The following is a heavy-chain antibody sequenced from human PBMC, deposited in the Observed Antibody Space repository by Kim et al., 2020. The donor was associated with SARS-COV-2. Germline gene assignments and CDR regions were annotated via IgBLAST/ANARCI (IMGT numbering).Heavy chain of an antibody. D-gene: IGHD6-13*01. J-gene: IGHJ4*02. CDR3: ARGKSRGSSWSNY. V-gene: IGHV4-34*01. Sequence: YNPALKSRVTISVDTSKNQFSLKLSSVTAADTAVYYCARGKSRGSSWSNYGGQGTLVTVSS.